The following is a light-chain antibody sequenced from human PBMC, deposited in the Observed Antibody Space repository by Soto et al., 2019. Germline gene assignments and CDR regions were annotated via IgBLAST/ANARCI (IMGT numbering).Light chain of an antibody. V-gene: IGLV2-14*01. CDR2: GVS. CDR1: SSDVGGYNY. J-gene: IGLJ1*01. Sequence: QSALTQPASVSGSPGQSITISCTGTSSDVGGYNYVSWYQHHPGKAPKLIISGVSNRPSGVSNRFSGSKSDNTAPLTISGLQADDEAYYYCISYTATRHYVFGTGTKLTVL. CDR3: ISYTATRHYV.